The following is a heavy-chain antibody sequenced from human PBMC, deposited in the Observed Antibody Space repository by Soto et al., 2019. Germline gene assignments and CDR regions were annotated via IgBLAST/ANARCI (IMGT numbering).Heavy chain of an antibody. CDR1: GGSISSSSFH. CDR3: AKDSFRATPLQLWHTPHRAFGY. V-gene: IGHV4-39*07. J-gene: IGHJ4*02. CDR2: IDYSGST. D-gene: IGHD5-18*01. Sequence: SETLSLTCTVSGGSISSSSFHWGWIRQPPGKGLEWIGSIDYSGSTYYSPSLKSRVTISVDTSKNKLYLQMNSLRAEDTTVYYCAKDSFRATPLQLWHTPHRAFGYWGQGTLVTVSS.